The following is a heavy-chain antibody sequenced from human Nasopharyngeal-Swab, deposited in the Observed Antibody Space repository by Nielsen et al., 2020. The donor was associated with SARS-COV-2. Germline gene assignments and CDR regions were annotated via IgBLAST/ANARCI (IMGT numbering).Heavy chain of an antibody. CDR2: INPSGGST. J-gene: IGHJ4*02. CDR3: ARGRSGGLDY. CDR1: GYTFTSYY. D-gene: IGHD3-16*01. V-gene: IGHV1-2*02. Sequence: ASVKVSCKASGYTFTSYYMHWVRQAPGQGLEWMGIINPSGGSTNYAQKFQGRVTMTRDASISTAYMELSRLRSDDTAVYYCARGRSGGLDYWGQGTLVTVSS.